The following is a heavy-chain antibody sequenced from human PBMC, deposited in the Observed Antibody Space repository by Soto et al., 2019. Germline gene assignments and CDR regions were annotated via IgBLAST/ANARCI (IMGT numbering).Heavy chain of an antibody. CDR1: GFTFSTSW. V-gene: IGHV3-74*01. CDR3: ARGPSGWFGYDY. J-gene: IGHJ4*02. CDR2: INSDASTM. D-gene: IGHD6-19*01. Sequence: GGSLRLSCAASGFTFSTSWMHWVRQAAGKGLVWVSRINSDASTMNYADSVKGRFTISRYNAKNTLYLQMDSLTAEDTAVYYCARGPSGWFGYDYWGQGTLVTVSS.